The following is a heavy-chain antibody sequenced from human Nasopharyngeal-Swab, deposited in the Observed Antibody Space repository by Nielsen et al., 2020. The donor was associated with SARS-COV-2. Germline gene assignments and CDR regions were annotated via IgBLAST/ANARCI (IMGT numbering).Heavy chain of an antibody. J-gene: IGHJ6*03. CDR2: FYYSGST. D-gene: IGHD5-18*01. Sequence: SETLSLTCTVSGDSITNYYWSWIRQPPGKELEWIGNFYYSGSTNYSPSLKSRVTISVDTSKNQFSLKLSSVTAADTAVYYCARVGEEAMAKFYYYYYYMDVWGKGTTVTVSS. CDR1: GDSITNYY. CDR3: ARVGEEAMAKFYYYYYYMDV. V-gene: IGHV4-59*01.